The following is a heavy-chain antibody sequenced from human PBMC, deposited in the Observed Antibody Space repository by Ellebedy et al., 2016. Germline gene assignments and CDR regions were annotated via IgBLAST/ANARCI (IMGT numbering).Heavy chain of an antibody. CDR2: ISSSSSTI. D-gene: IGHD1-26*01. Sequence: GESLKISXAASGFTFSSYAMSWVRQAPGKGLEWVSYISSSSSTIYYADSVKGRFTISRDNAKNSLYLQMNSLRAEDTAVYYCARDSGSYVYYYYGMDVWGQGTTVTVSS. J-gene: IGHJ6*02. V-gene: IGHV3-48*04. CDR3: ARDSGSYVYYYYGMDV. CDR1: GFTFSSYA.